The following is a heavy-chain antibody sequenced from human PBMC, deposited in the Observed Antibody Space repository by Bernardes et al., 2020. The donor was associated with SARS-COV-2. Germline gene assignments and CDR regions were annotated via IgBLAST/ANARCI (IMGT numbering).Heavy chain of an antibody. V-gene: IGHV3-23*01. Sequence: GSLRLSCVDSGLTFNRHAMSWVRLAPGKGLEWVAGITGDGATIIYADSVKGRFTISRDNAKNTLYLQMNSLRAEDTAVYFCARDPHNYDRSGYQDAFDIWGQGTMVTVSS. J-gene: IGHJ3*02. D-gene: IGHD3-22*01. CDR1: GLTFNRHA. CDR3: ARDPHNYDRSGYQDAFDI. CDR2: ITGDGATI.